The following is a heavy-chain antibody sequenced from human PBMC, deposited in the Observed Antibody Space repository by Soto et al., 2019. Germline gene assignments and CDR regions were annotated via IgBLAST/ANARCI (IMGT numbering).Heavy chain of an antibody. V-gene: IGHV4-39*01. CDR1: GGSISTSSHY. CDR3: ARRREDDSSGYHHIVY. CDR2: IYYSGST. D-gene: IGHD3-22*01. J-gene: IGHJ4*02. Sequence: SETLSLTCTVSGGSISTSSHYWDWFRQPPGKGLEWIGSIYYSGSTYYNPSLKSRVTMSVDTSKNQFSLWLSSVTAADTAVYYCARRREDDSSGYHHIVYWGRGTLFTVSS.